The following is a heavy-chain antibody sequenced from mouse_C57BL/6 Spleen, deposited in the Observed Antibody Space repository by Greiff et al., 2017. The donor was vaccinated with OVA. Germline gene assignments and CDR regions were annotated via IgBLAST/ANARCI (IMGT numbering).Heavy chain of an antibody. Sequence: VQLQQSGPELVKPGASVKISCKASGYTFTDYYMNWVKQSHGKSLEWIGDINPNNGGTSYNQKFKGKATLTVDKSSSTAYMELRSLTSEDSAVYYCAWNWFAYWGQGTLVTVSA. V-gene: IGHV1-26*01. J-gene: IGHJ3*01. CDR3: AWNWFAY. CDR1: GYTFTDYY. CDR2: INPNNGGT.